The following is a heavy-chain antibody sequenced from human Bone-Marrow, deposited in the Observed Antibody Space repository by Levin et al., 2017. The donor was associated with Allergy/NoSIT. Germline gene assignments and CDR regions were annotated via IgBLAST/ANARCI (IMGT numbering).Heavy chain of an antibody. CDR1: GGSISSSSYY. D-gene: IGHD3-22*01. CDR2: IYYSGST. CDR3: ASLYYFNSGDYYPDAFDI. Sequence: SETLSLTCTVSGGSISSSSYYWGWIRQPPGKGLEWIGSIYYSGSTYYSPSLKSRVTMSVDTSKNQFSLKLSSVTAADTAVYYCASLYYFNSGDYYPDAFDIWGQGTMVTVSS. J-gene: IGHJ3*02. V-gene: IGHV4-39*07.